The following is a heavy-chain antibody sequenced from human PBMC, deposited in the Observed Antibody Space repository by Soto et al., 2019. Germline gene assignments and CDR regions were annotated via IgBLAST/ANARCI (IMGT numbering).Heavy chain of an antibody. J-gene: IGHJ4*02. D-gene: IGHD6-19*01. V-gene: IGHV3-23*01. CDR3: AKRHLLIAVAGHFDY. Sequence: GGSLGLSCAASGFTFSSYAMSWVRQAPGKGLEWVSAISGSGGSTYYADSVKGRFTISRDNSKNTLYLQMNRLTDADTAVYYCAKRHLLIAVAGHFDYWGQGTLVTVSS. CDR1: GFTFSSYA. CDR2: ISGSGGST.